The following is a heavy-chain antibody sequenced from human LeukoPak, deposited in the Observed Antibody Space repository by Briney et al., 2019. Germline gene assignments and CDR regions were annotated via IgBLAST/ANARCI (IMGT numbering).Heavy chain of an antibody. D-gene: IGHD2/OR15-2a*01. CDR1: GFSLSTTGVE. Sequence: SGHTLVKPTQTLTLTCTFLGFSLSTTGVEVGCIRQPPGKALEWLALIYWNDDKRYSPSLKSRLTITKDTSKNQVVLTMTNMDPVDTATYYCAHRRAFHYFDYWGQGTLVTVSS. CDR2: IYWNDDK. J-gene: IGHJ4*02. CDR3: AHRRAFHYFDY. V-gene: IGHV2-5*01.